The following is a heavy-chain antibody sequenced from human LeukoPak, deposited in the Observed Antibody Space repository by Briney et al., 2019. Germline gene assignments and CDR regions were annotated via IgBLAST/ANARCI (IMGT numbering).Heavy chain of an antibody. CDR2: IYSGGST. J-gene: IGHJ3*02. CDR3: AGGATVVTIRGAFDI. D-gene: IGHD4-23*01. V-gene: IGHV3-66*01. CDR1: GFTVSSNY. Sequence: GGSLRLSCAASGFTVSSNYMSWVRQAPGKGLEWVSVIYSGGSTYYADSVKGRFTISRDNSKNTLYLQMNSLRAEDTAVCYCAGGATVVTIRGAFDIWGQGTMVTVSS.